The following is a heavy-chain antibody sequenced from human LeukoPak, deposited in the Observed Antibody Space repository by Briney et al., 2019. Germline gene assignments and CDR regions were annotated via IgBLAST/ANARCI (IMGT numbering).Heavy chain of an antibody. CDR3: ARSPRGTSPCDY. D-gene: IGHD1-7*01. CDR1: GFTFSEHH. V-gene: IGHV3-72*01. CDR2: IRNKADSYTI. J-gene: IGHJ4*02. Sequence: GGSLRLSCAASGFTFSEHHMDCVRQAPGKGLEWVARIRNKADSYTIEYAASAKGRFTISRDDSRNSLYLQMNGLKTEDTAVYYCARSPRGTSPCDYWGPGTLVTVPS.